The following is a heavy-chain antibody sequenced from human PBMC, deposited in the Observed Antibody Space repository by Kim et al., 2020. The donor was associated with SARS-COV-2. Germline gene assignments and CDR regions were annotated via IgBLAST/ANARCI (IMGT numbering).Heavy chain of an antibody. CDR1: GGSISSYY. V-gene: IGHV4-59*01. Sequence: SETLSLTCTVSGGSISSYYWSWIRQPPGKGLEWIGYIYYSGSTNYNPSLKSRVTISVDTSKNQFSLKLSSVTAADTAVYYCARSRYYDFWSGHIYYYYMDVWGKGTTVTVSS. CDR3: ARSRYYDFWSGHIYYYYMDV. D-gene: IGHD3-3*01. J-gene: IGHJ6*03. CDR2: IYYSGST.